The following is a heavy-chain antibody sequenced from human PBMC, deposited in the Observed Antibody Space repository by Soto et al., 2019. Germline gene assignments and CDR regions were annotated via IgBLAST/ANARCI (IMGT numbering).Heavy chain of an antibody. V-gene: IGHV1-69*01. CDR3: VAELDFGKLSVV. Sequence: QVQLVQSGVEVKKPGSSVRVSCKASGDTFKNSVISWVRQAPGQGLEWMGGTIPLFGTTAYAQKFQGRLKITTDDSTTTAYMEVSRLTAEDTAVYYCVAELDFGKLSVVWGQGTTVIVSS. J-gene: IGHJ6*02. D-gene: IGHD3-10*01. CDR1: GDTFKNSV. CDR2: TIPLFGTT.